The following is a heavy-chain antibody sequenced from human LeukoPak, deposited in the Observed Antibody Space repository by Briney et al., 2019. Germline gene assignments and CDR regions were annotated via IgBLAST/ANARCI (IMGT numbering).Heavy chain of an antibody. D-gene: IGHD3-22*01. CDR2: ISGSGGST. J-gene: IGHJ4*02. Sequence: GGPLRLSCAASGFTFSSYAMSWVRQAPGKGLEGVSAISGSGGSTYYADSVKGRFTISRDNSKNTVYLQMNSLRAEDTAVYYCAKGTGVFYDSSGYYEPGDYWGQGTLVTVSS. CDR1: GFTFSSYA. CDR3: AKGTGVFYDSSGYYEPGDY. V-gene: IGHV3-23*01.